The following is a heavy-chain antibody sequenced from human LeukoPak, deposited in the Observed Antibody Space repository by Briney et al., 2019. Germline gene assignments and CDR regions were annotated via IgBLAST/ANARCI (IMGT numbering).Heavy chain of an antibody. Sequence: SETLSLTCTVSGGSISSGGYYWSWIRQHPGRGLEWIGNIYYSGSTYYNPSLKSRVTISVDTSKNQFSLKLSSVTAADTAVYYCARVENVIYYDSRAGAFDIWGQGTMVTVSS. CDR3: ARVENVIYYDSRAGAFDI. D-gene: IGHD3-22*01. V-gene: IGHV4-31*03. CDR1: GGSISSGGYY. J-gene: IGHJ3*02. CDR2: IYYSGST.